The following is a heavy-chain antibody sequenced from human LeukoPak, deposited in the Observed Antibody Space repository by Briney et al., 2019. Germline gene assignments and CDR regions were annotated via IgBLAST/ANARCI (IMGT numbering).Heavy chain of an antibody. CDR3: ARGRVKCTNGVCHEGLGY. CDR2: ISPNSGGT. J-gene: IGHJ4*02. V-gene: IGHV1-2*02. D-gene: IGHD2-8*01. Sequence: ASVKVSCKASGYTFTGYYMHWVRQAPGQGLEWMGWISPNSGGTNYAQKFQGRVTMTRDTSISTAYMELSRLRSDDTAVYYCARGRVKCTNGVCHEGLGYWGQGTLVTVSS. CDR1: GYTFTGYY.